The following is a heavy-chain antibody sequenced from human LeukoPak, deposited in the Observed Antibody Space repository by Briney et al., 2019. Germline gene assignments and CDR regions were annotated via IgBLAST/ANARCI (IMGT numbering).Heavy chain of an antibody. D-gene: IGHD3-10*01. J-gene: IGHJ5*02. Sequence: ASVKVSCKASGYTFTSYDINWVRQATGQGLEWVGWMNPNSGNTGYAQKFQGRVTMTRNTSISTAYMELSSLRSEDTAVYYCARGKITMVRGVIILNWFDPWGQGTLVTVSS. CDR3: ARGKITMVRGVIILNWFDP. V-gene: IGHV1-8*01. CDR1: GYTFTSYD. CDR2: MNPNSGNT.